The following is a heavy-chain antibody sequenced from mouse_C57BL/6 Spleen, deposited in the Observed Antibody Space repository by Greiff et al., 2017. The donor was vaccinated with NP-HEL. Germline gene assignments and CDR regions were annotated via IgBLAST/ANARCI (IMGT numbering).Heavy chain of an antibody. V-gene: IGHV1-39*01. CDR1: GYSFTDYN. D-gene: IGHD1-1*01. Sequence: HLVESGPELVKPGASVKISCKASGYSFTDYNMNWVKQSNGKSLEWIGVINPNYGTTSYNQKFKGKATLTVDQSSSTAYMQLNSLTSEDSAVYYCARWDYYGSLFDYWGQGTTLTVSS. CDR3: ARWDYYGSLFDY. J-gene: IGHJ2*01. CDR2: INPNYGTT.